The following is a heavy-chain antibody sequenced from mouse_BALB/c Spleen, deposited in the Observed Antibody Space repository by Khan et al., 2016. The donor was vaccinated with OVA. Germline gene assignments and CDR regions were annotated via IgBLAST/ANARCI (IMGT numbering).Heavy chain of an antibody. CDR3: ARNYDNDEGLAY. Sequence: QVQLKESGPGLVQPSQSLSITCTVSGFSITTYGVHWVRQSPGKGLEWLGVIWSGGITDYNAPFISRLSISKDNSKSQVLFNMNSLQANETAIKYCARNYDNDEGLAYWGQGTLVTVSA. J-gene: IGHJ3*01. CDR1: GFSITTYG. V-gene: IGHV2-2*02. CDR2: IWSGGIT. D-gene: IGHD2-4*01.